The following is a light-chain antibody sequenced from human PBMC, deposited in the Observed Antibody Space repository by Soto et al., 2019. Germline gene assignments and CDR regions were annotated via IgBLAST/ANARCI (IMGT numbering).Light chain of an antibody. CDR3: QQRSS. CDR1: QSDSSY. Sequence: EIVLTQSPATLSLSPGERATLSCRASQSDSSYLAWYQQKPGQAPRLLIYDASNRATGIPARFSGSGSGTDFTLTISSLEPEDFAVYYCQQRSSFGPGTKVDIK. CDR2: DAS. V-gene: IGKV3-11*01. J-gene: IGKJ3*01.